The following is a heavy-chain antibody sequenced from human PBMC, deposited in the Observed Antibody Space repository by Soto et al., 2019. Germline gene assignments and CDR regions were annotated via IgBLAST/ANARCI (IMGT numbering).Heavy chain of an antibody. J-gene: IGHJ5*02. Sequence: PGGSLRLSCAASGFTFSDYNMNWVRQAPGKGLEWVSSISGDSLYIFYANSVKGRCTVSRDNAKNSLYLQMNGLRAEDTAVYYCTRDFGLGLVPSPGWFDPWGQGTLVTVSS. D-gene: IGHD1-26*01. CDR2: ISGDSLYI. CDR3: TRDFGLGLVPSPGWFDP. V-gene: IGHV3-21*06. CDR1: GFTFSDYN.